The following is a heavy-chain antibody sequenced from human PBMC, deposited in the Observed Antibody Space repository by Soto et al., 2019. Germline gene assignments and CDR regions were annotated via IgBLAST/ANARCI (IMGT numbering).Heavy chain of an antibody. CDR1: GDSFTSYG. CDR3: ARRGPLLAADGLAWNYYGMDV. V-gene: IGHV5-51*01. D-gene: IGHD6-13*01. J-gene: IGHJ6*02. CDR2: IYPGDSDT. Sequence: GESLKICCKVSGDSFTSYGVGWVRQMQGKGLEWMGIIYPGDSDTRYSPSFQGQVTISADKSISTAYLQWSSLKASDTAMYYCARRGPLLAADGLAWNYYGMDVWGQGTTVTVSS.